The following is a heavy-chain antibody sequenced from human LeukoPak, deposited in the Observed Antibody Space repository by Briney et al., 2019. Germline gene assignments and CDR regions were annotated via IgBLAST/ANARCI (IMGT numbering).Heavy chain of an antibody. Sequence: SETLSLTCTVSGASISSYYWSWIRQPPGKGLEWIGYISYSGSTNYNPSLKSRVTISADTSKNQVSQTLSSVTAADTAVYYCARHPELYFFDYWGQGTLVTVSS. CDR2: ISYSGST. D-gene: IGHD3-10*01. CDR1: GASISSYY. V-gene: IGHV4-59*08. CDR3: ARHPELYFFDY. J-gene: IGHJ4*02.